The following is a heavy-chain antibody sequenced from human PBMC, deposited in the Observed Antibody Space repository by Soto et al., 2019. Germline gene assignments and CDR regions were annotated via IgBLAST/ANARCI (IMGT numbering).Heavy chain of an antibody. J-gene: IGHJ4*02. D-gene: IGHD6-6*01. CDR3: ARDRTSWQLSY. CDR2: IYYSGST. Sequence: SETLSLTCTVSGGSISSYYWSWIRQPPGKGLEWIGYIYYSGSTNYNPSLKSRVTISVDTSKNQFSLKLSSVTAADTAVYYCARDRTSWQLSYWGQGTLVTVSS. V-gene: IGHV4-59*01. CDR1: GGSISSYY.